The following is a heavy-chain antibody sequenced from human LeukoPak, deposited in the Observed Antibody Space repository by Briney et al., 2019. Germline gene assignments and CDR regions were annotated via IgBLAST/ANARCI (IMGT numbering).Heavy chain of an antibody. J-gene: IGHJ4*02. CDR2: ISTRSGTI. CDR3: ARDRGGYEFFDY. Sequence: GGSLRLSCATSGFTFSNYSMNWVRQAPGKGLEWVSYISTRSGTIYYTDSVKGRFTISRDNAKNSLYLQMNSLRDEDTAVYYCARDRGGYEFFDYWGQGILVTVSS. CDR1: GFTFSNYS. V-gene: IGHV3-48*02. D-gene: IGHD5-12*01.